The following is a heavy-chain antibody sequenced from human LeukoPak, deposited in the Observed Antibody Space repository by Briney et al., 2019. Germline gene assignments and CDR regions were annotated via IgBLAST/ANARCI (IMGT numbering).Heavy chain of an antibody. CDR1: GGSISSGDYY. V-gene: IGHV4-30-4*01. J-gene: IGHJ5*02. D-gene: IGHD3-22*01. CDR3: ARAEGITMIVSHWFDP. Sequence: SETLSLTCTVSGGSISSGDYYWSWIRQPPGKGLEWIGYIYYSGSTYYNPSLKSRVTISVDTSKNQFSLKLSSVTAADTAVYYCARAEGITMIVSHWFDPWGQGTLVTVSS. CDR2: IYYSGST.